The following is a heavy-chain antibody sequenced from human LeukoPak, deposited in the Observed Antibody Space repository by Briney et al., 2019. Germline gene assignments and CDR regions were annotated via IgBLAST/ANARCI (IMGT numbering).Heavy chain of an antibody. Sequence: GGSLRLSCAASGFTFSSYSMNWVRQAPGKGLEWVSYISSSSSTIYYADSVKGRFTISRDKAKNSLYLQMNSLRAEDTAVYYCAREYCTSTSCLYDYWGQGTLVTVSS. V-gene: IGHV3-48*01. CDR3: AREYCTSTSCLYDY. J-gene: IGHJ4*02. CDR1: GFTFSSYS. CDR2: ISSSSSTI. D-gene: IGHD2-2*01.